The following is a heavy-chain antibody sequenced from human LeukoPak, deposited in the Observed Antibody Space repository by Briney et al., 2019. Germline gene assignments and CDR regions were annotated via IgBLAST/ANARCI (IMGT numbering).Heavy chain of an antibody. CDR2: IYYSGST. Sequence: PSETLSLTCTVSGGSISSYYWSWIRQPPGKGLEWIGYIYYSGSTNHNPSLKSRVTISVDTSKNQFSLKLSSVTAADTAVYYCARASTPSRYYDSSGYALITPNFDYWGQGALVTVSS. J-gene: IGHJ4*02. V-gene: IGHV4-59*01. D-gene: IGHD3-22*01. CDR3: ARASTPSRYYDSSGYALITPNFDY. CDR1: GGSISSYY.